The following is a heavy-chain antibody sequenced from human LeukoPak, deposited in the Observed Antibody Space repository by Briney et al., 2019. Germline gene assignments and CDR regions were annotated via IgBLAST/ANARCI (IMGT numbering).Heavy chain of an antibody. Sequence: SETLSLTCTVSGGSISGDYWSWIRQPAGTGLEWIGRIYTSGSTIYNPSLKSRVTMSVDTSKNQFSLRLNSVTAADTAVYYCARMSPRLRRLTVTTSKGFDYWGQGTLVTVSS. V-gene: IGHV4-4*07. CDR1: GGSISGDY. CDR2: IYTSGST. J-gene: IGHJ4*02. D-gene: IGHD4-17*01. CDR3: ARMSPRLRRLTVTTSKGFDY.